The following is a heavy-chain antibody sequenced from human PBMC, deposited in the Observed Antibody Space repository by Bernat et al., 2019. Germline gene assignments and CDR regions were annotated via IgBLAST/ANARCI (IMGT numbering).Heavy chain of an antibody. CDR3: ARDRAVRYSPDYYFDY. CDR1: GGSISSGSYY. D-gene: IGHD2-15*01. Sequence: QVQLQESGPGLVKPSQTLSLTCTVSGGSISSGSYYWSWIRQPAGKGLEWIGRIYTSGSTNYNPSLKSRVTISVDTSKNQFSLKLSSVTAADTAVYYCARDRAVRYSPDYYFDYWGQGTLVTVSS. J-gene: IGHJ4*02. CDR2: IYTSGST. V-gene: IGHV4-61*02.